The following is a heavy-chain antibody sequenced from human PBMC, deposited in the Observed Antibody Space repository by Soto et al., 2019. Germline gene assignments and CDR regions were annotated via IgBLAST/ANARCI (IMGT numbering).Heavy chain of an antibody. CDR1: GYTFTNSA. Sequence: QVQLVQSGAEVKKPGASVKVSCKASGYTFTNSAIHWVRQAPGQRLEWMGWINGGNGNTKYSQKFQGRVTITRDTSANTAYMELSSLGSEDTAVYYCAKEISGSYYDYFDFWGQGTLVTVSS. J-gene: IGHJ4*02. CDR2: INGGNGNT. CDR3: AKEISGSYYDYFDF. D-gene: IGHD1-26*01. V-gene: IGHV1-3*01.